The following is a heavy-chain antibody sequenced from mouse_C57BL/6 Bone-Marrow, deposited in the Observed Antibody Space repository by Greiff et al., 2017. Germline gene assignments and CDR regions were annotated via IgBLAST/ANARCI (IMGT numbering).Heavy chain of an antibody. CDR1: GFTFSDYG. V-gene: IGHV5-15*01. CDR3: ARLGSLYYYAMDY. J-gene: IGHJ4*01. Sequence: EVKLQESGGGLVQPGGSLKLSCAASGFTFSDYGMAWVRQAPRKGPEWVAFISNLAYSIYYADTVTGRFTISRENAKNTLYLEMSSLRSEDTAMYYCARLGSLYYYAMDYWGQGTSVTVSA. CDR2: ISNLAYSI.